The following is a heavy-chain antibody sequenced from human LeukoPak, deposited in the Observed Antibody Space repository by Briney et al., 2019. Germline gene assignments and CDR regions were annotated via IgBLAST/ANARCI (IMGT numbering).Heavy chain of an antibody. V-gene: IGHV3-33*01. CDR3: ARDPPNSGLRRFDY. CDR1: GFTFSSYG. D-gene: IGHD4-23*01. J-gene: IGHJ4*02. Sequence: GGSLRLSCAASGFTFSSYGMHWVRQAPGKGLEWVAVIWYDGSNKYYADSVKGRFTISRDNAKNSLYLQMNSLRAEDTAVYYCARDPPNSGLRRFDYWGQGTLVTVSS. CDR2: IWYDGSNK.